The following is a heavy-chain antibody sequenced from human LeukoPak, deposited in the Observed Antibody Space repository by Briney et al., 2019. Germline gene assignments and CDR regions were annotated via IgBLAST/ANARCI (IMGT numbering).Heavy chain of an antibody. J-gene: IGHJ4*02. Sequence: GGSLRLSCAASGFIFGDYNMNWVRQVPGKGLEWISYMSSTSTTIFYADSVKGRFTISRDNAKNSLYLQMNSLRAEDTAVYFCARVGNTGDAVIIPAAMGFDNWGQGTVVTVSS. V-gene: IGHV3-48*01. CDR1: GFIFGDYN. CDR3: ARVGNTGDAVIIPAAMGFDN. D-gene: IGHD2-2*01. CDR2: MSSTSTTI.